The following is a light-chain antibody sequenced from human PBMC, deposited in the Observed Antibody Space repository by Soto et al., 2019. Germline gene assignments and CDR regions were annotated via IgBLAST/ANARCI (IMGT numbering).Light chain of an antibody. CDR2: EVS. CDR1: SSDVGGYNY. J-gene: IGLJ2*01. CDR3: SSYAGSNNLV. V-gene: IGLV2-8*01. Sequence: QSALTQPPSASGSPGQSVTISCTGTSSDVGGYNYVSWYQQHPGKAPKLMIYEVSKRPSGVPDRFSGSKSGNTASLTVSGLQADDEAYYYYSSYAGSNNLVFGGGTKLTVL.